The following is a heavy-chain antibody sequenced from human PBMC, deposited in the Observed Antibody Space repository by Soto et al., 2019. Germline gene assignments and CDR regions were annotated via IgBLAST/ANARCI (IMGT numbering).Heavy chain of an antibody. CDR2: ISYDGSNK. D-gene: IGHD3-3*01. J-gene: IGHJ4*02. Sequence: GGSLRLSCAASGFTFFSYVMHWVRQAPGKGLEWVAVISYDGSNKYYGDSVKGRFTISRDNSKNTLYLQMNSLRADDTAVYYCAKDRAGDIYVAARSGLDYWGQGTLVTVSS. V-gene: IGHV3-30*18. CDR1: GFTFFSYV. CDR3: AKDRAGDIYVAARSGLDY.